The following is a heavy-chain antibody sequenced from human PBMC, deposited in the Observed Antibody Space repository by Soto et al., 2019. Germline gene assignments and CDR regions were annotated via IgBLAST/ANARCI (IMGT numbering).Heavy chain of an antibody. CDR1: GYSFTRHA. D-gene: IGHD1-1*01. CDR2: VNTVNGNT. V-gene: IGHV1-3*04. J-gene: IGHJ4*02. CDR3: ARDLNDDQPSRIFDH. Sequence: ASVKVSCKASGYSFTRHAMHWVCQAPGERPEWMGWVNTVNGNTKYSQKLQGRVTITKDTSTTTSYMELSSLRFEDSAVYYCARDLNDDQPSRIFDHWGQGTLVTVSS.